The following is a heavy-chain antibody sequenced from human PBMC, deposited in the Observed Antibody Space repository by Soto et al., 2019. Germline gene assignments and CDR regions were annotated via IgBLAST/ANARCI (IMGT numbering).Heavy chain of an antibody. D-gene: IGHD3-10*01. Sequence: SQTLSLTCVISGDSVSSNSAGWNLIRQSPSRGLEWLGRTYYKSKWNNDYALSVKSRITINPDTSKNQFSLHLYSVTPEDTAVYYCTGITWFRGMDVWGQGTPVTV. CDR3: TGITWFRGMDV. CDR2: TYYKSKWNN. CDR1: GDSVSSNSAG. V-gene: IGHV6-1*01. J-gene: IGHJ6*02.